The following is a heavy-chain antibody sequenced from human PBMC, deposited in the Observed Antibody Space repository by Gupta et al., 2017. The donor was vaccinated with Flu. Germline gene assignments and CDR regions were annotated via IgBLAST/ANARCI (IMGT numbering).Heavy chain of an antibody. CDR1: GVIFSNYE. J-gene: IGHJ6*02. CDR2: ISSRGNTM. D-gene: IGHD3-9*01. CDR3: ASHIRHFEPYFYAMDV. Sequence: EVQLVESGGGLVQPGGCLRLSCAGSGVIFSNYEMHWVRRAPGKGLEWISYISSRGNTMYYADSVRGRFTSSRDNAKTTLYLQMNSLRAEDTAVYHCASHIRHFEPYFYAMDVWGLGTTATVSS. V-gene: IGHV3-48*03.